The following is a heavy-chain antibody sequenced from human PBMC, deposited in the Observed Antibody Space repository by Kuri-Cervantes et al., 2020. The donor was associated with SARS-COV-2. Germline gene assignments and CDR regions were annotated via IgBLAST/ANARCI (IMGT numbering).Heavy chain of an antibody. V-gene: IGHV3-11*04. D-gene: IGHD6-13*01. CDR2: ISSSGSTI. CDR3: AKSGYGGKIAAAGSGYFDY. J-gene: IGHJ4*02. CDR1: GFTFSDYY. Sequence: GESLKISCAASGFTFSDYYMSWIRQAPGKGLEWVSYISSSGSTIYYADSVKGRFTISRDNAKNSLYLQMNSLRAEDTAVYYCAKSGYGGKIAAAGSGYFDYWGQGTLVTVSS.